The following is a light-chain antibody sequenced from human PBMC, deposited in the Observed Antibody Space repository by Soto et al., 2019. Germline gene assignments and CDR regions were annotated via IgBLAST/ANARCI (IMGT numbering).Light chain of an antibody. J-gene: IGKJ5*01. CDR2: DTY. V-gene: IGKV3-15*01. CDR3: QQYNNWPPIT. CDR1: QSVSIK. Sequence: EIVITQSPATLSVSPGERATLSCRASQSVSIKLAWYQQKPGQATRPLIYDTYTRDTRIPARFSGSGSGTEFTITISSLQSEDFAVYYCQQYNNWPPITFGQGTRLEIK.